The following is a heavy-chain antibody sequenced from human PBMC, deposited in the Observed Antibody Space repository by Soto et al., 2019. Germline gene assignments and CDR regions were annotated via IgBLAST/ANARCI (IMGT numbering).Heavy chain of an antibody. CDR1: GFTFSSYW. CDR2: IKQDGSEK. J-gene: IGHJ6*02. Sequence: GGSLRLSCAASGFTFSSYWMSWVRQAPGKGLEWVANIKQDGSEKYYVDSVKGRFTISRDNAKNSLYLQMNSLRAEDTAVYYCASLYSSSSSLLYYYYGMDVWGQGTTVTVSS. CDR3: ASLYSSSSSLLYYYYGMDV. D-gene: IGHD6-6*01. V-gene: IGHV3-7*03.